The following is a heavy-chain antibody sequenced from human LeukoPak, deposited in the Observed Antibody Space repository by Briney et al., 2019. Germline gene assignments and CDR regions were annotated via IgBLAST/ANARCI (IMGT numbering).Heavy chain of an antibody. J-gene: IGHJ3*02. Sequence: GGSLRLSCAASGFTFSSYAMSWVRQAPGKGLEWVSAISGSGGGTYYADSVKGRFTISRDNSKNTLYLQMNSLRAEDTAVYYCARSRGYSGYVDAFDIWGQGTMVTVSS. CDR2: ISGSGGGT. D-gene: IGHD5-12*01. V-gene: IGHV3-23*01. CDR1: GFTFSSYA. CDR3: ARSRGYSGYVDAFDI.